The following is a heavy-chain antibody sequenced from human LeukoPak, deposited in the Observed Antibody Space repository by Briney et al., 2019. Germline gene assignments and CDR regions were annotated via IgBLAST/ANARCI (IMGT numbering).Heavy chain of an antibody. CDR3: ARERITVFGVALYYYGMDV. Sequence: PGGSLRLSCAASGFTVSSNYMSWVRQAPGKGLEWVSVIYSGGNTYYADSVKGRFTISRDNSKNTLYLQMNSLRAEDTAVYYCARERITVFGVALYYYGMDVWCQGTTVTVSS. CDR1: GFTVSSNY. D-gene: IGHD3-3*01. J-gene: IGHJ6*02. CDR2: IYSGGNT. V-gene: IGHV3-66*01.